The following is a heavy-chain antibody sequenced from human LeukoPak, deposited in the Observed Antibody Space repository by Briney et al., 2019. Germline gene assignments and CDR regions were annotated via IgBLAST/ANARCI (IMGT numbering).Heavy chain of an antibody. V-gene: IGHV4-59*08. CDR2: IYYSGST. Sequence: PSGTLSLTCTVSGGSISSYYWSWIRQPPGKGLEWVGYIYYSGSTNYNPSLKSRVTISVDTSRNQFSLKLSSVTAAGTAVYYCARTHGSPGAFDIWGQGTMVTVSS. CDR1: GGSISSYY. J-gene: IGHJ3*02. D-gene: IGHD1-26*01. CDR3: ARTHGSPGAFDI.